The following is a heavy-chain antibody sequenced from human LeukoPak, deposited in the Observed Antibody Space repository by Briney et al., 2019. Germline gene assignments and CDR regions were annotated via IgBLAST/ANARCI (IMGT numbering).Heavy chain of an antibody. Sequence: PSETLSLTCTVSGGSMNDYYWTWIRQPPGRGLEWIGYMYYSGSTKYNPSLKSRLTISLDRSRNQFSLKMTSVNTADTAMYYCARLYSSQLVHEGDFDYWGQGTLVTVSS. CDR1: GGSMNDYY. CDR2: MYYSGST. D-gene: IGHD6-13*01. CDR3: ARLYSSQLVHEGDFDY. J-gene: IGHJ4*02. V-gene: IGHV4-59*01.